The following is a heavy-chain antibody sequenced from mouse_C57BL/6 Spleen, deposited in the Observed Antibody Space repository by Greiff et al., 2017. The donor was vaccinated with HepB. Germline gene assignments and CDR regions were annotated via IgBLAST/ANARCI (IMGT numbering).Heavy chain of an antibody. CDR1: GFNIKDDY. CDR2: IDPENGDT. V-gene: IGHV14-4*01. D-gene: IGHD3-1*01. Sequence: VQLKQSGAELVRPGASVKLSCTASGFNIKDDYMHWVKQRPEQGLEWIGWIDPENGDTEYASKFQGKATITADTSSNTAYLQLSSLTAEDTAVYYCIIGRRGYFDVWGTGTTVTVSS. CDR3: IIGRRGYFDV. J-gene: IGHJ1*03.